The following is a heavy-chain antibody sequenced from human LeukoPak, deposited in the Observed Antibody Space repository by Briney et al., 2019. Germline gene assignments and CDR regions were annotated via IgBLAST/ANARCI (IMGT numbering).Heavy chain of an antibody. CDR3: ASSGGIAAAGTLVFDY. V-gene: IGHV4-34*01. Sequence: SETLSLTCAVYGGSFSGYYWSWIRQPPGKGLEWIGEINHSGSTNYNPSLKSRVTISVDTSKNQFSLKLNSVTPEDTAVYYCASSGGIAAAGTLVFDYWGQGTLVTVSS. CDR2: INHSGST. CDR1: GGSFSGYY. J-gene: IGHJ4*02. D-gene: IGHD6-13*01.